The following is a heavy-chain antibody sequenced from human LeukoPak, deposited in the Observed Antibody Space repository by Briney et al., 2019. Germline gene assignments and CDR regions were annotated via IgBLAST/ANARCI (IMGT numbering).Heavy chain of an antibody. CDR2: IYYSGST. D-gene: IGHD3-9*01. V-gene: IGHV4-39*02. CDR3: ASQNYDILTAYQYYFDY. CDR1: GGPISSRSYY. J-gene: IGHJ4*02. Sequence: SETLSLTCTVSGGPISSRSYYWGWIRQPPGQGLEWIGSIYYSGSTYYNPSLRSRVTISIDTSKNHFSLKLSSVSAADTAVYYCASQNYDILTAYQYYFDYWGQGTLVTVSS.